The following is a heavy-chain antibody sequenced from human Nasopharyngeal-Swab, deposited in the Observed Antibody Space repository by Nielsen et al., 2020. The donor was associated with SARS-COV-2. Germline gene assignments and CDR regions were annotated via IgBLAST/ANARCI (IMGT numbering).Heavy chain of an antibody. V-gene: IGHV4-31*02. CDR2: IYYSGST. J-gene: IGHJ6*02. D-gene: IGHD2-2*01. CDR3: ARGRYCSSTSCFDCYGMDV. Sequence: WIRQPPGKGLEWIGYIYYSGSTYYNPSLKSRVTISVDTSKNQFSLKLSSVTAADTAVYYCARGRYCSSTSCFDCYGMDVWGQGTTVTVSS.